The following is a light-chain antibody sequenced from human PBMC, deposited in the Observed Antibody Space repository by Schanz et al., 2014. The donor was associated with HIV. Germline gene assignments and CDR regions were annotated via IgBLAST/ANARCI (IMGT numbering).Light chain of an antibody. CDR2: GNS. J-gene: IGLJ2*01. CDR3: SSYADNNNPHVV. V-gene: IGLV1-40*01. CDR1: SSNIGAGYD. Sequence: QSVLTQPPSVSGAPGQRVTISCTGSSSNIGAGYDVHWYQQLPGTAPKLLIYGNSNRPSGVPDRFSGSKSGTSASLAITGLQAEDEADYYCSSYADNNNPHVVFGGGTKLTVL.